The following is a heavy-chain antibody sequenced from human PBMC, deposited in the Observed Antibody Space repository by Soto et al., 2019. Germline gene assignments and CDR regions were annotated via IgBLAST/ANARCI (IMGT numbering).Heavy chain of an antibody. V-gene: IGHV4-59*01. CDR3: ASTIGELGAFDI. J-gene: IGHJ3*02. Sequence: SETLSLTCPVSGGSISSYYLSWIRQPPGKGLEWIGYIYYSGSTNYNPSLKSRVTISVDTSKNQFSLKLSSVTAADTAVYYCASTIGELGAFDIWGQGTMVTVSS. CDR2: IYYSGST. D-gene: IGHD3-10*01. CDR1: GGSISSYY.